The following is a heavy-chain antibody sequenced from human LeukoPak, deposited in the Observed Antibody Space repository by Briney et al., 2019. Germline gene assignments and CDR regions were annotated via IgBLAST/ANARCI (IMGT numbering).Heavy chain of an antibody. Sequence: PGGSLRLSCAASGFTFSTYGMHWVRQAPGEGLEWVAFIRYDGSIKYYADSVKGRFTISRDNSKSTLYLQLNSLRAEDTALYYCAKVFGVAVAGTRGFFDYWGQGTLVTVSS. CDR2: IRYDGSIK. J-gene: IGHJ4*02. CDR1: GFTFSTYG. V-gene: IGHV3-30*02. D-gene: IGHD6-19*01. CDR3: AKVFGVAVAGTRGFFDY.